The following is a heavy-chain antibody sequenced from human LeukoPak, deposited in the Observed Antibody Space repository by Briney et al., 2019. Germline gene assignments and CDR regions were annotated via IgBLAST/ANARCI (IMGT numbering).Heavy chain of an antibody. D-gene: IGHD6-6*01. J-gene: IGHJ5*02. V-gene: IGHV1-69*05. CDR1: GGTFSSYD. CDR2: IIPIFGTA. Sequence: ASVKVSCKASGGTFSSYDISWVRQAPGQGLEWMGGIIPIFGTANYAQKFQGRVTITTDESTSTAYMELSSLRSEDTAVYYCARRGSSRRMNWFDPWGQGTLVTVSS. CDR3: ARRGSSRRMNWFDP.